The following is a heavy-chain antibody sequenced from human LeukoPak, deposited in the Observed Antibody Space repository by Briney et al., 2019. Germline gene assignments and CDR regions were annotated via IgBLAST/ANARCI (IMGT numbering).Heavy chain of an antibody. CDR3: ARRSRQGYYFDY. Sequence: SETLSLTCSVSGGSISSNYWSWVRQPPGKGLEWIGYISYSGSTNSGKSTNYNPSLKSRVTISVDTSKNQFSLKLSSVTAADTAVYYCARRSRQGYYFDYWGQGTLVTVSS. J-gene: IGHJ4*02. V-gene: IGHV4-59*08. CDR2: ISYSGSTNSGKST. CDR1: GGSISSNY. D-gene: IGHD1-26*01.